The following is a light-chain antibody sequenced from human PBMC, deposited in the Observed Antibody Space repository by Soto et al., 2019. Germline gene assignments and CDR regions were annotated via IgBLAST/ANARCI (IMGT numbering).Light chain of an antibody. Sequence: DIQMTPSPSTLSASVGARVTITCRASQSISSWLAWFQQKPGKVPKRLIYASSSLQSGVPSRFSGSGSGTEFTLTISSLQPEDFATYYCLQHNNYPWTFGQGSKVDIK. J-gene: IGKJ1*01. CDR3: LQHNNYPWT. V-gene: IGKV1-5*01. CDR1: QSISSW. CDR2: ASS.